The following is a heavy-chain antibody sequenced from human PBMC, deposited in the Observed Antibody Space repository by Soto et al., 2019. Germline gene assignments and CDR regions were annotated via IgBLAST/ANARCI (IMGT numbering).Heavy chain of an antibody. Sequence: QVQLVQSGAEVKKPGSSVKVSCKASGGTFSSYTISWVRQAPGQGLEWMGGIIPTFGTANYAQKFQGRVTITADEYTSTAYMELGSLRSEDTAVYYCARGRVRGVIPHFDYWGQGSLVTVSS. V-gene: IGHV1-69*01. CDR2: IIPTFGTA. D-gene: IGHD3-10*01. CDR1: GGTFSSYT. CDR3: ARGRVRGVIPHFDY. J-gene: IGHJ4*02.